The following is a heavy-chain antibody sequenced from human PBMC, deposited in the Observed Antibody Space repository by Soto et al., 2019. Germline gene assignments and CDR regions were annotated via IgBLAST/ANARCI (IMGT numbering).Heavy chain of an antibody. CDR1: GGSISSSNW. CDR2: IYHSGST. J-gene: IGHJ5*02. D-gene: IGHD6-13*01. CDR3: ARVGSSSHQFDP. V-gene: IGHV4-4*02. Sequence: PSETLSLTCAVSGGSISSSNWWSWVRQPPGKGLEWIGEIYHSGSTNYNPFLKSRVTISVDKSKNQFSLKLSSVTAADTAVYYCARVGSSSHQFDPWGQGTLVTVSS.